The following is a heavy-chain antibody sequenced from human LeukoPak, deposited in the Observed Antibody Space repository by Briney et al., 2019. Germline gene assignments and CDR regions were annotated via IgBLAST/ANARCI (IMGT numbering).Heavy chain of an antibody. CDR3: ARWTAEGYYFDY. D-gene: IGHD2-15*01. J-gene: IGHJ4*02. CDR2: IYHSGST. Sequence: SETLSLTCAVSGGSISSSNWWSWVRQPPGKGLEWIGEIYHSGSTNYNPSLKSRVTISVDKSKNQFSLRLSSVTAADTAVYYCARWTAEGYYFDYWGQGTLVTVSS. V-gene: IGHV4-4*02. CDR1: GGSISSSNW.